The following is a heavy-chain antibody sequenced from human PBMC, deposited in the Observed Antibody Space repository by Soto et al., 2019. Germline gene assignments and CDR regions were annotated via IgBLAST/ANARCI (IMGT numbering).Heavy chain of an antibody. D-gene: IGHD2-15*01. CDR1: GGSISSYY. CDR2: IYYSGST. CDR3: ARVGANCSGGSFYPRGYFDY. J-gene: IGHJ4*02. Sequence: QVQLQESGPGLVKPSETLSLTCTVSGGSISSYYWSWIRQPPGTGLEWIGYIYYSGSTNYNPSLKRRVTISVDPSTNQFSLKLSSVTAADTAVYYCARVGANCSGGSFYPRGYFDYWGQGTLVTVSS. V-gene: IGHV4-59*01.